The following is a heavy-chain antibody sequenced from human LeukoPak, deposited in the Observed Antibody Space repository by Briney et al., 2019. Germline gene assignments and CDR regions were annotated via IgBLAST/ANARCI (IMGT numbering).Heavy chain of an antibody. CDR2: ISGSGGST. D-gene: IGHD2-2*01. CDR1: GFTFSSYA. Sequence: PGGSLRLSCAASGFTFSSYAMSWVRQAPGKGLEWVSAISGSGGSTYYADSVKGRFTISRDNSKNTLYLQMNSLRAEDTAVYYCAKAARVVPAAIGYGMDVWGQGTTVTVSS. CDR3: AKAARVVPAAIGYGMDV. V-gene: IGHV3-23*01. J-gene: IGHJ6*02.